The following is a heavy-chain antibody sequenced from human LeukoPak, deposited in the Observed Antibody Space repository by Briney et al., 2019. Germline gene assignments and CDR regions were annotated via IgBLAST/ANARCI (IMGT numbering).Heavy chain of an antibody. Sequence: GGSLRLSCAASGFTFSSYSMNWVRQAPGKGLEWVSSISSSSSYIYYVDSVKGRFTISRDNAKNSLYLQMNSLRAEDTAVYYCARVPNTAGFYFDYWGQGTLVTVSS. J-gene: IGHJ4*02. CDR1: GFTFSSYS. V-gene: IGHV3-21*01. D-gene: IGHD5-18*01. CDR2: ISSSSSYI. CDR3: ARVPNTAGFYFDY.